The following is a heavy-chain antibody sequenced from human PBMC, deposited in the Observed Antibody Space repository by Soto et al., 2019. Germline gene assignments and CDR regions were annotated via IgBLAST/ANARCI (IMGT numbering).Heavy chain of an antibody. CDR1: GGTFSSYG. Sequence: SVKVSCKASGGTFSSYGFSWVRQAPGQRLEWVGDIIPIFNTASYAQRFQGRVTITADESTGTVYMDLSSLRSDDTAVYYCAGGKHATFGGVTVYYYYGMDVWGQGTTVTVS. CDR2: IIPIFNTA. V-gene: IGHV1-69*13. J-gene: IGHJ6*02. CDR3: AGGKHATFGGVTVYYYYGMDV. D-gene: IGHD3-16*01.